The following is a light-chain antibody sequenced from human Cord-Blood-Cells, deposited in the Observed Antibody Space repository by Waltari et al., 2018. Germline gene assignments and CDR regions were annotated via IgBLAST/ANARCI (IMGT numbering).Light chain of an antibody. CDR2: EVS. J-gene: IGLJ1*01. Sequence: QSALTQPASVSGYPGQSITIACAGTSSDVGGYNYDSWYQQHPGKAHKLMIYEVSKRPSGVSKRFSGSKSGNTASLTISGLQAEDEADYYCSSYTSSSTLYVFGTGTKVTVL. V-gene: IGLV2-14*01. CDR1: SSDVGGYNY. CDR3: SSYTSSSTLYV.